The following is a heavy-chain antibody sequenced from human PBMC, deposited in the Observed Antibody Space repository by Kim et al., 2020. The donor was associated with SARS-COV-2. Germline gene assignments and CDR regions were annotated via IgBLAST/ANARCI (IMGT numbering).Heavy chain of an antibody. J-gene: IGHJ6*02. CDR3: ARDLEYYDILTGYINGGYYYYDGMDV. CDR2: ISYDGSNK. V-gene: IGHV3-30*04. D-gene: IGHD3-9*01. Sequence: GGSLRLSCAASGFTFSSYAMHWVRQAPGKGLEWVAVISYDGSNKYYADSVKGRFTIARDNSKNTLYLQMNSLRAEDTAVYYCARDLEYYDILTGYINGGYYYYDGMDVWGQGTTVTVSS. CDR1: GFTFSSYA.